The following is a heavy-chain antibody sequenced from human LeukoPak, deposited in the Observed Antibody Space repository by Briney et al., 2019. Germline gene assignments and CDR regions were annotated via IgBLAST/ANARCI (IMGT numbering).Heavy chain of an antibody. CDR3: ARGYDFWSGYYKRDAFDI. D-gene: IGHD3-3*01. J-gene: IGHJ3*02. V-gene: IGHV4-30-4*08. CDR2: IYYSGST. Sequence: SETPSLTCTVSGGSISSGDYYWSWIRQPPGKGLEWIGYIYYSGSTYYNPSLKSRVTISVDTSKNQFSLKLSSVTAADTAVYYCARGYDFWSGYYKRDAFDIWGQGTMVTVSS. CDR1: GGSISSGDYY.